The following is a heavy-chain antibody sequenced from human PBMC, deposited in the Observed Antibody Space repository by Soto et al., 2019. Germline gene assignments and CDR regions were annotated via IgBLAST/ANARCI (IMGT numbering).Heavy chain of an antibody. J-gene: IGHJ6*02. V-gene: IGHV1-69*13. CDR3: ARGRFLEWLLPRPHYYYGMDV. D-gene: IGHD3-3*01. CDR2: IIPIFGTA. Sequence: GASVKVSCKASGYTFTNYGISWVRQAPGQGLEWMGGIIPIFGTANYAQKFQGRVTITADESTSTAYMELSSLRSEDTAVYYCARGRFLEWLLPRPHYYYGMDVWGQGTTVTVSS. CDR1: GYTFTNYG.